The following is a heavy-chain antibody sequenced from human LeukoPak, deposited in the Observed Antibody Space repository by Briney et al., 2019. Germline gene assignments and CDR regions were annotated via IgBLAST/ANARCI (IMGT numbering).Heavy chain of an antibody. CDR2: INPSGGST. CDR3: ARAQPSEAYFDY. D-gene: IGHD2-2*01. V-gene: IGHV1-46*01. CDR1: GYTFTGYY. J-gene: IGHJ4*02. Sequence: ASVKVSCKASGYTFTGYYMHWVRQAPGQGLEWMGIINPSGGSTSYAQKFQGRVTMTRDTSTSTVYMELSSLRSEDTAVYYCARAQPSEAYFDYWGRGTLVTVSS.